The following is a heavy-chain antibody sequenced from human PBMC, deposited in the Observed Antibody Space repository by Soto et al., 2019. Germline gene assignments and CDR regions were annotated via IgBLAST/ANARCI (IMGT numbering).Heavy chain of an antibody. CDR3: AKDSHRAVAGSGGWFDP. Sequence: QVQLVESGGGVVQPGRSLRLSCAASGFTFSSDGMHWVRQAPGKGLEWVAVISYDGSNTYYADSVKGRFTISRDNSKNTLYLQINSLRAEDTAVYYCAKDSHRAVAGSGGWFDPWGQGTLVNFS. J-gene: IGHJ5*02. V-gene: IGHV3-30*18. CDR1: GFTFSSDG. D-gene: IGHD6-19*01. CDR2: ISYDGSNT.